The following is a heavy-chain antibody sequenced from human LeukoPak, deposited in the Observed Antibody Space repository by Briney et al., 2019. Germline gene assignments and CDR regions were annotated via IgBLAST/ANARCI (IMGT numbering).Heavy chain of an antibody. J-gene: IGHJ4*02. V-gene: IGHV3-48*03. CDR2: ISSSGSPI. CDR1: GFTFSSYE. CDR3: AKGGMVRGVMDPIDY. Sequence: GGSLRLSCAASGFTFSSYEMNWVRQAPGKGLEWVSYISSSGSPIYYADSVKGRFTISRDNAKNSLYLQMNSLRAEDTAIYYCAKGGMVRGVMDPIDYWGQGTLVTVSS. D-gene: IGHD3-10*01.